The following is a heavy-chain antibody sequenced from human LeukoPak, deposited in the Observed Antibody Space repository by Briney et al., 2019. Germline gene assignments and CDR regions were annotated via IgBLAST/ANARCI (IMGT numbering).Heavy chain of an antibody. CDR1: GGSFSGYY. CDR2: INHSGST. J-gene: IGHJ4*02. CDR3: ARAATNMITFGGVQRGPSDY. V-gene: IGHV4-34*01. Sequence: SETLSLTCAVYGGSFSGYYWSWIRQPPGKGLEWIGEINHSGSTNYNPSLKSRVTISVDTSKNQFSLKLSSVTAADTAVYYSARAATNMITFGGVQRGPSDYWGQGTLVTVSS. D-gene: IGHD3-16*01.